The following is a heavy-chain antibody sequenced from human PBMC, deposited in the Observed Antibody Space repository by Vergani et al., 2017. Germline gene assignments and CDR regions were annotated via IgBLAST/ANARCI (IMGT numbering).Heavy chain of an antibody. J-gene: IGHJ3*02. CDR2: INPSGGST. CDR3: AREPEKGVGQGGAFDI. CDR1: GYTFTSYY. Sequence: QVQLVQSGAEVKKPGSSVKVSCKASGYTFTSYYMHWVRQAPGQGLEWMGIINPSGGSTSYAQKFQGRVTMTRDTSTSTVYMELSSLRSEDTAVYYCAREPEKGVGQGGAFDIWGQGTMVTVSS. D-gene: IGHD3/OR15-3a*01. V-gene: IGHV1-46*01.